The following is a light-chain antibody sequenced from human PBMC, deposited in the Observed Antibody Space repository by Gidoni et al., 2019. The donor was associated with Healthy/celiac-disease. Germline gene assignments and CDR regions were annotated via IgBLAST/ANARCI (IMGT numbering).Light chain of an antibody. Sequence: DIQMTQSPSTLSASVGARVTITCRASQSISSWLAWYQQKPGKAPKLLIYKASSLESGVPSRFSGSGSVTEFTLTISSLQPDDFATYYCQQYNSYPYTFGQGTKLEIK. CDR1: QSISSW. V-gene: IGKV1-5*03. J-gene: IGKJ2*01. CDR2: KAS. CDR3: QQYNSYPYT.